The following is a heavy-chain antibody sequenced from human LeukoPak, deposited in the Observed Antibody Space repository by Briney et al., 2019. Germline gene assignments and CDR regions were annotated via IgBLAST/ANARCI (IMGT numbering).Heavy chain of an antibody. Sequence: GSSVQFSCRASGGSFSRNAICWGRRAPAQGVEGMVSFIPIIGIATYAPKFQGRVTITADSSTSTAYMELSSLRSEDTTVYYSARIQAVGVPVAIDAYYSYGMDVWGQGTAVTVSS. J-gene: IGHJ6*02. D-gene: IGHD2-2*02. V-gene: IGHV1-69*04. CDR1: GGSFSRNA. CDR3: ARIQAVGVPVAIDAYYSYGMDV. CDR2: FIPIIGIA.